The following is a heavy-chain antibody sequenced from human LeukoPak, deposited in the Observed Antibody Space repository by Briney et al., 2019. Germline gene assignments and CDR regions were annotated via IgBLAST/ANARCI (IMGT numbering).Heavy chain of an antibody. Sequence: SVKVSCKASGGTFSNSAISWVRQAPGQGIEWMGGIIPIFGTANYAQKFRGRVTITADKSTRTAYMELSSLRSDDTAVYYCARAGLLWFGELLSTFDYWGQGTLVTVSS. CDR1: GGTFSNSA. D-gene: IGHD3-10*01. V-gene: IGHV1-69*06. J-gene: IGHJ4*02. CDR2: IIPIFGTA. CDR3: ARAGLLWFGELLSTFDY.